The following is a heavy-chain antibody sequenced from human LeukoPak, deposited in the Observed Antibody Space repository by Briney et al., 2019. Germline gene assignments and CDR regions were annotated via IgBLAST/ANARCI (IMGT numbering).Heavy chain of an antibody. J-gene: IGHJ4*02. V-gene: IGHV3-30*04. CDR1: GFTFSSYA. Sequence: PGRSLRLSCAASGFTFSSYAMRWVRQAPGKGLEWVAVISYDGSNKYYAASVTGRFTLSRDKSKNTLYLQMNSLRAEDAAVYYCASELIFGSFDYWGQGTLVTVSS. CDR3: ASELIFGSFDY. D-gene: IGHD2-8*01. CDR2: ISYDGSNK.